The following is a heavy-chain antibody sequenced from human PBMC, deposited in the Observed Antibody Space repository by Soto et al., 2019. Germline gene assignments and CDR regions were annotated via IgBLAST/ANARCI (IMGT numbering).Heavy chain of an antibody. V-gene: IGHV3-23*01. Sequence: EVQLLESGGGLVQPGGSLRLSCAASGFTFSCYAMSWVRQASGKGLEWVSAISGSGPTTYYAGSVKGRFTISRDNSKSTLYLQMISLRAEDSAVYYCAKFFAETRGSSGWPWSFHFWGQGTLVTVSS. CDR3: AKFFAETRGSSGWPWSFHF. J-gene: IGHJ4*02. CDR2: ISGSGPTT. CDR1: GFTFSCYA. D-gene: IGHD6-19*01.